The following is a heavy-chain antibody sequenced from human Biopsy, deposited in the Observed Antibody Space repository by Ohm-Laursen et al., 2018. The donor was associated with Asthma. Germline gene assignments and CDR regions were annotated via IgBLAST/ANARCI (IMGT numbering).Heavy chain of an antibody. V-gene: IGHV4-59*01. J-gene: IGHJ3*01. CDR3: ARVRGAFYESSVKNAFDV. CDR2: VYYSGTT. Sequence: SETLSLTCTVSGGSINNFYWSWIRQPPGKGLESIGHVYYSGTTNTDPSLTGRVTMSVDTSKNQFSLKVTSVTAADTAVYFCARVRGAFYESSVKNAFDVWGQGTMVTVSS. D-gene: IGHD3-22*01. CDR1: GGSINNFY.